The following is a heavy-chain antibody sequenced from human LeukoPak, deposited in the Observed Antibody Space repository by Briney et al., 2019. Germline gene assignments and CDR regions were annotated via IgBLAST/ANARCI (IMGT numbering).Heavy chain of an antibody. V-gene: IGHV4-34*01. J-gene: IGHJ4*02. D-gene: IGHD5-18*01. CDR1: GGSFSGYY. CDR2: INHSGST. CDR3: ASGGPVDTDPFDY. Sequence: SETLSLTCAVYGGSFSGYYRSWIRQPPGKGLEWIGEINHSGSTNYNPSLKSRVTISVDTSKNQFSLKLSSVTAADTAVYYCASGGPVDTDPFDYWGQGTLVTVSS.